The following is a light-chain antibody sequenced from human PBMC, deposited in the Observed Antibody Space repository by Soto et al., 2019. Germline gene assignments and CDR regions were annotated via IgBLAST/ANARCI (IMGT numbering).Light chain of an antibody. CDR2: GAS. V-gene: IGKV3-15*01. Sequence: EIVMTQSPATLSVSPGERATLSCRSSQSVGSNLAWYQQKAGQAPRLLIYGASTRATGIPARFSGSGSGTEFTLTISSLQSKDFALYYCQQYNNWPPVTFGQGTRLEIK. CDR3: QQYNNWPPVT. CDR1: QSVGSN. J-gene: IGKJ5*01.